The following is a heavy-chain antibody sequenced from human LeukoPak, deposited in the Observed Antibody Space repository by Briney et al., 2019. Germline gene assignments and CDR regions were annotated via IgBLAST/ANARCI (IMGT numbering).Heavy chain of an antibody. CDR3: ARRSNYDSSGYYSP. Sequence: ASVKVSCKASGYAFTSYGISWVRQAPGQGLEWMGRIIPILGIANYAQEFQGRVTITADKSTSTAYMELSSLRSEDTAVYYCARRSNYDSSGYYSPWGQGTLVTLSS. CDR2: IIPILGIA. J-gene: IGHJ5*02. D-gene: IGHD3-22*01. CDR1: GYAFTSYG. V-gene: IGHV1-69*04.